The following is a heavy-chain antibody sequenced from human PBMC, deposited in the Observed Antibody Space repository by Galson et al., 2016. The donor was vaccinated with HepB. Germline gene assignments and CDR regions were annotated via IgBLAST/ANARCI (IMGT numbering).Heavy chain of an antibody. J-gene: IGHJ5*02. D-gene: IGHD2-21*02. V-gene: IGHV3-33*01. Sequence: SLRLSCAASGFTFSSYGMHWVRQAPGKGLEWAAILWYDGTHKYYAASVKGRFTVSRDNSKNTLYLQMNSLRAEDTAVYYCARDRFPRVTRGRNWFDPWGQGTLVTVSS. CDR1: GFTFSSYG. CDR2: LWYDGTHK. CDR3: ARDRFPRVTRGRNWFDP.